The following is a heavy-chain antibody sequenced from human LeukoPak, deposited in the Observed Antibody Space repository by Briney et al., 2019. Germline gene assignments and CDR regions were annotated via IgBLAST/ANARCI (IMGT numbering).Heavy chain of an antibody. CDR2: IIPILGIA. V-gene: IGHV1-69*04. Sequence: GASVKVSCKASGGTFSSYAISWVRQAPGQGLEWMGRIIPILGIANYAQKFQGRATITADKSTSTAYMELSSLRSEDTAVYYCARTPEGYCSSTSCQPTDYYYYYGMDVWGQGTTVTVSS. D-gene: IGHD2-2*01. CDR1: GGTFSSYA. J-gene: IGHJ6*02. CDR3: ARTPEGYCSSTSCQPTDYYYYYGMDV.